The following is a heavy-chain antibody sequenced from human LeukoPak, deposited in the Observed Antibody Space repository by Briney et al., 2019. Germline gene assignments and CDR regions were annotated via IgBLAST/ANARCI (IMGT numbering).Heavy chain of an antibody. D-gene: IGHD3-9*01. Sequence: PGGSLRLSCTASGFTFGDYAMSWVRQAPGKGLEWVSAISGSGGSTYYADSVKGRFTISRDNSKNTLYLQMNSLRAEDTAVYYCAKGEENYDILTGPRYSYYYYGMDVWGQGTTVTVSS. J-gene: IGHJ6*02. V-gene: IGHV3-23*01. CDR2: ISGSGGST. CDR3: AKGEENYDILTGPRYSYYYYGMDV. CDR1: GFTFGDYA.